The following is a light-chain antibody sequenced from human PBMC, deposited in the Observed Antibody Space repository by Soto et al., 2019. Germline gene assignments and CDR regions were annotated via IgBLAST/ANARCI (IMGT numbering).Light chain of an antibody. CDR2: GAS. CDR1: QSVSSN. Sequence: EIVMTQSPATLSVSPGERATLSCRASQSVSSNLAWYQQKPGQAPRLLIYGASTRATGIPARFSGSGSGTEFTLTISSLQSEDFAVYYCQHYNSYSEAFGQGTKVEVK. J-gene: IGKJ1*01. CDR3: QHYNSYSEA. V-gene: IGKV3-15*01.